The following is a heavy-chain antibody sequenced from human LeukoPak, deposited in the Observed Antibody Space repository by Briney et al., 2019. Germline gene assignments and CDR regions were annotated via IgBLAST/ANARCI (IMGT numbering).Heavy chain of an antibody. V-gene: IGHV1-2*02. CDR2: ITPNNGGT. J-gene: IGHJ6*03. CDR3: ATSFSQITSSAYYYMDV. Sequence: ASVKVSCKASGYTFTGYYVHWERKAPGQGLEWMGWITPNNGGTNYAQRLQGRVTMTWDTSITTAYMELSGLTSDDTAVYFCATSFSQITSSAYYYMDVWGTGTSVTVSS. D-gene: IGHD1-14*01. CDR1: GYTFTGYY.